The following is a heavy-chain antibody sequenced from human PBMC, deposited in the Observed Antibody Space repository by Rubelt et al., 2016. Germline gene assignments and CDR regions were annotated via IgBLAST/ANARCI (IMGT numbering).Heavy chain of an antibody. J-gene: IGHJ3*02. Sequence: EVQLVESGGGLVQPGGSLRLSCAASGFTFSSYWMSWVRQAPGKGLEWVANIKQDGSEKYYVDSVKGRVTISRDNAKNSLYLQRNSLRAEDTAVYYCARDRYSGYDGPGDAFDIWGQGTMVTVSS. V-gene: IGHV3-7*01. CDR3: ARDRYSGYDGPGDAFDI. CDR1: GFTFSSYW. CDR2: IKQDGSEK. D-gene: IGHD5-12*01.